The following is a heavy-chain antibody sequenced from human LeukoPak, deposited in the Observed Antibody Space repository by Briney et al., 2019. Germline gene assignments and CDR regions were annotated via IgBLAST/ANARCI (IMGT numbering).Heavy chain of an antibody. CDR2: IYYTGSG. J-gene: IGHJ4*02. D-gene: IGHD4-11*01. Sequence: SETLSLTCNVSGGSVSNSDYYWAWIRQPPGKGLEWIGSIYYTGSGYSNQSLQSRVTLSVDASKNHFSLGLTSVTAADTAVYYCARQVTTTRGYLDSWGQGTLVTVSS. CDR1: GGSVSNSDYY. V-gene: IGHV4-39*01. CDR3: ARQVTTTRGYLDS.